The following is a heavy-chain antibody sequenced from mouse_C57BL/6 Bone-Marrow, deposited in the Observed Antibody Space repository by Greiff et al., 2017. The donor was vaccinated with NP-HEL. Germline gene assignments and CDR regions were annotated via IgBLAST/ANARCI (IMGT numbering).Heavy chain of an antibody. V-gene: IGHV1-64*01. J-gene: IGHJ3*01. Sequence: VQLQQPGAELVKPGASVKLSCKASGYTFTSYWMHWVKQRPGQGLEWIGMIHPNSGSTNYNEKLKSKATLTVAKSSSTAYMQLSSLTSEDSAVYYFARPYYGSSYWFAYWGQGTLVTVSA. CDR3: ARPYYGSSYWFAY. CDR1: GYTFTSYW. D-gene: IGHD1-1*01. CDR2: IHPNSGST.